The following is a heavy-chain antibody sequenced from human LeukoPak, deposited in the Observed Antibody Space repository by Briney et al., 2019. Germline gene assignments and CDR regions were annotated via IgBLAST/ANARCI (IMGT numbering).Heavy chain of an antibody. CDR3: ARARMYYDILPDY. Sequence: GASVKVSCKASGFTFTGYYMHWVRQAPGQGLEWMGWINPNSGGTNYAQKFQGRVTMTRDTSISTAYMGLSRLRSDDTAVYYCARARMYYDILPDYWGQGTLVTVSS. CDR2: INPNSGGT. D-gene: IGHD3-9*01. V-gene: IGHV1-2*02. J-gene: IGHJ4*02. CDR1: GFTFTGYY.